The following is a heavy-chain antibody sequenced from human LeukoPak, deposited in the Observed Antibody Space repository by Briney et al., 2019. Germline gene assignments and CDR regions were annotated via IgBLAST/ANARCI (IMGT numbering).Heavy chain of an antibody. CDR3: ARHPPGLRYFDP. CDR1: GGSISGYY. Sequence: SETLYLTCTVSGGSISGYYWSWIRQPPGKALEWIAYIDYTGDTNSSPSLKSRVTISVDTSKNQFSLRLNSVTAADTAFYYCARHPPGLRYFDPWGQGTLVTVSS. D-gene: IGHD3-9*01. V-gene: IGHV4-59*08. CDR2: IDYTGDT. J-gene: IGHJ5*02.